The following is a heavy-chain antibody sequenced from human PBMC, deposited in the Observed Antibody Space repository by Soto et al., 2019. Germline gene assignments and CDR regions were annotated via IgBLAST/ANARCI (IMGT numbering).Heavy chain of an antibody. CDR1: GFTFSSYA. D-gene: IGHD6-19*01. V-gene: IGHV3-64D*08. CDR3: VKRGAVAGTRRYYFDY. J-gene: IGHJ4*02. CDR2: ISSNGGST. Sequence: PGGSLRLSCSASGFTFSSYAMHWVRQAPGKGLEYVSAISSNGGSTYYADSVKGRFTISRDNSKNTLYLQMSSLRAEDTAVYYCVKRGAVAGTRRYYFDYWGQGTLVTVSS.